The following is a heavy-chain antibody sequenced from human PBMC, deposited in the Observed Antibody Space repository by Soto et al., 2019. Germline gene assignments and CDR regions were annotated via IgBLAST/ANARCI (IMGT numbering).Heavy chain of an antibody. J-gene: IGHJ5*02. D-gene: IGHD6-19*01. CDR1: GGSISSSIYY. CDR3: AVTKAVAGSRGWFDP. V-gene: IGHV4-39*01. CDR2: IYYSGST. Sequence: PSETLSLTCTVSGGSISSSIYYWGWIRQPPGKGLEWIGSIYYSGSTYYNPSLKSRVTISVDTSKNQFSLKLSSVTAADTAVYYCAVTKAVAGSRGWFDPWGQGTLVTVSS.